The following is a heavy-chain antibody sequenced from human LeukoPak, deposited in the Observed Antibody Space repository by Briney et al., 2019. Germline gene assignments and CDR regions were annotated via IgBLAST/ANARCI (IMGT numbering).Heavy chain of an antibody. CDR1: GFTFSTYW. CDR2: INQDGSEK. J-gene: IGHJ3*02. D-gene: IGHD2-2*02. Sequence: GGSLRLSCAASGFTFSTYWMSWVRQAPGKGLEWVANINQDGSEKYYVDSVKGRFTISRDNAKKSLYLQMNSLRAEDTAVYYCARDTRYCVSTSCYRGAFDIWGQGTMVSASS. V-gene: IGHV3-7*01. CDR3: ARDTRYCVSTSCYRGAFDI.